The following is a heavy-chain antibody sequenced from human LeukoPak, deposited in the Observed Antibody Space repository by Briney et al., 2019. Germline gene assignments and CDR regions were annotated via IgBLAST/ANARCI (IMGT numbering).Heavy chain of an antibody. J-gene: IGHJ4*02. Sequence: GGSLRLSCAASGFTFSSYEMNWVRQAPGKGLEWVSYVSSGSSSIFYADSVKGRFTISRNNAKNSLYLQMNSLRVEDTAVYYCARGGIAARFAYWGQGTLVTVSS. V-gene: IGHV3-48*03. CDR2: VSSGSSSI. CDR1: GFTFSSYE. D-gene: IGHD6-6*01. CDR3: ARGGIAARFAY.